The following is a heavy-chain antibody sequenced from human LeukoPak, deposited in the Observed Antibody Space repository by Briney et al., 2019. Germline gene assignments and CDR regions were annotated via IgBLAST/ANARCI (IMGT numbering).Heavy chain of an antibody. V-gene: IGHV4-59*01. Sequence: SETLSLTCTVSGGSISSYYWSWIRQPPGKGLEWIGYIYYSGSTNYNPSLKSRVTISVDTSKNQFSLKLSSVTAADTAVYYCARERWEYSSSSTYYGMDVWGQGTTVTVSS. J-gene: IGHJ6*02. CDR1: GGSISSYY. D-gene: IGHD6-6*01. CDR3: ARERWEYSSSSTYYGMDV. CDR2: IYYSGST.